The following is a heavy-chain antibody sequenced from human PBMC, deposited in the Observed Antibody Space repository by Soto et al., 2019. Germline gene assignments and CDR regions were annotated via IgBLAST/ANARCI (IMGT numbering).Heavy chain of an antibody. V-gene: IGHV1-8*02. J-gene: IGHJ5*02. Sequence: ASVKVSCKASGYTFTNNDVSWVRQATGQGLEWMGWMNPGSGDTGYAQKLQGRVTMTRDTSIATAYMELNSLTSEDTAIYYCARMESFGSLNWFDPWGQGTLVTVSS. CDR2: MNPGSGDT. CDR1: GYTFTNND. D-gene: IGHD5-18*01. CDR3: ARMESFGSLNWFDP.